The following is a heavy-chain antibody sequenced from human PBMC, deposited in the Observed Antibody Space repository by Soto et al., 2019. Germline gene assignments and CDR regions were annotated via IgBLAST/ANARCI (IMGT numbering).Heavy chain of an antibody. Sequence: EVQLVESGGGLVQPGGSLKLSCAASGFTFSGSAMHWVRQASGNGLEWVGRIRSKANSYATAYAASLKGRFTISRDDSKNTAYLQMNSRKTEDTAVYYCTGRTLELGPKYGMDVWGQGTTVTVSS. V-gene: IGHV3-73*02. CDR3: TGRTLELGPKYGMDV. J-gene: IGHJ6*02. D-gene: IGHD2-2*01. CDR1: GFTFSGSA. CDR2: IRSKANSYAT.